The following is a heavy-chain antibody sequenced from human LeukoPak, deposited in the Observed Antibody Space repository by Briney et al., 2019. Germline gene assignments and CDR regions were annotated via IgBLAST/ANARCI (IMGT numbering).Heavy chain of an antibody. V-gene: IGHV3-15*01. CDR2: IKSKSDGGTT. D-gene: IGHD4-23*01. Sequence: GGSLRLSCAASGIIFPNAWMSWVRQAPGRGLEWVGRIKSKSDGGTTDYAAPVNGRFTISRDDSKNTLYLQMNSLKTEDTAVYYCATVSLILSVDNFDYWGQGTLVTVSS. CDR3: ATVSLILSVDNFDY. CDR1: GIIFPNAW. J-gene: IGHJ4*02.